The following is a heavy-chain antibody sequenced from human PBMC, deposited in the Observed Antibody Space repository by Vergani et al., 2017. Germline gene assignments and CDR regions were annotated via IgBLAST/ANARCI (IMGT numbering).Heavy chain of an antibody. Sequence: QLQLQESGPGLVKPSETLSLTCTVSGGSISSSSYYWGWIRQPPGKGLEWIGSIYYSGSTYYNPSLKSRVTISVDTSKNQFSLKLSSVTAADTAVYYCARASSNYRIYYFDYWGQGTLVTVSS. CDR2: IYYSGST. D-gene: IGHD4-11*01. J-gene: IGHJ4*02. CDR3: ARASSNYRIYYFDY. V-gene: IGHV4-39*01. CDR1: GGSISSSSYY.